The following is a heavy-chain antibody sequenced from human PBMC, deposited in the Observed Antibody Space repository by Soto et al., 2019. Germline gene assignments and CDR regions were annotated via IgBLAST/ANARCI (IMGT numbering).Heavy chain of an antibody. Sequence: EVQLVQSGAEVKKPGESLRISCKGSGYSFTSYWISWVRQMPGKGMEWMGRIDPSDSYTNYSPSLQGNVTISADKAISTAYLQWSSLKASDTAMYYCARLQAAAGDNDLTFDYWGQGTLVTVSS. V-gene: IGHV5-10-1*01. J-gene: IGHJ4*02. CDR2: IDPSDSYT. D-gene: IGHD6-13*01. CDR1: GYSFTSYW. CDR3: ARLQAAAGDNDLTFDY.